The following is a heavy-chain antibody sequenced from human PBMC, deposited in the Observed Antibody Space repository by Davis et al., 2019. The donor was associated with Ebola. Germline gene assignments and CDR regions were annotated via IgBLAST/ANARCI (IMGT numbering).Heavy chain of an antibody. CDR3: ARDLRSSLYYFDY. CDR2: INPNSGGT. Sequence: ASVKVSCKASGNTFTGYYMHWVRQAPGQGLEWMGWINPNSGGTNYAQKFQGRVTMTRDTSISTAYMDLSRLRSDDTAVYYCARDLRSSLYYFDYWGQGTLVTVSS. J-gene: IGHJ4*02. D-gene: IGHD3-16*01. CDR1: GNTFTGYY. V-gene: IGHV1-2*02.